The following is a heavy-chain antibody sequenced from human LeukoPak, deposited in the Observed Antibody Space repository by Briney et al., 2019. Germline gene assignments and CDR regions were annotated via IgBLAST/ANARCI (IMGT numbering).Heavy chain of an antibody. CDR3: ARDLGGGNFDY. CDR1: GGSISSYY. Sequence: PSETLSLTCTVSGGSISSYYWSWIRQPPGKGLEGIGYIYYSGSTNYNPSLKSRVTISVDTSKNQSSLKLSSVTAADTAVYYCARDLGGGNFDYWGQGTLVTVSS. D-gene: IGHD2-15*01. CDR2: IYYSGST. J-gene: IGHJ4*02. V-gene: IGHV4-59*01.